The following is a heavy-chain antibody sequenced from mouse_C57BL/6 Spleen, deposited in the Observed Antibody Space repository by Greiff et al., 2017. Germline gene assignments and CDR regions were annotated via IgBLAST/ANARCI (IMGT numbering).Heavy chain of an antibody. J-gene: IGHJ2*01. Sequence: EVQVVESGGGLVKPGGSLKLSCAASGFTFSSYAMSWVRQTPEKRLEWVATISDGGSYTYYPDNVKGRFTISRDNAQNNLYLQMSHLKSEDTAMYYCARDGRGYWGQGTTLTVSS. CDR2: ISDGGSYT. V-gene: IGHV5-4*01. CDR1: GFTFSSYA. CDR3: ARDGRGY.